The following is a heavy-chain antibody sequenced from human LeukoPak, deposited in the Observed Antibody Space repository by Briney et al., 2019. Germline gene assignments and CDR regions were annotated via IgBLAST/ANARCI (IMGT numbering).Heavy chain of an antibody. J-gene: IGHJ4*02. D-gene: IGHD2-2*01. CDR3: ASLPFPYCSSTSCYGY. V-gene: IGHV4-34*01. CDR2: INHSGST. Sequence: PSETLSLTCAVYGGSFSGYYWSWIRQPPGKGLEWIGEINHSGSTNYNPSLKSRVTISVDTSKNQFSLKLSSVTAADTAVYYCASLPFPYCSSTSCYGYWGQGTLVTVSS. CDR1: GGSFSGYY.